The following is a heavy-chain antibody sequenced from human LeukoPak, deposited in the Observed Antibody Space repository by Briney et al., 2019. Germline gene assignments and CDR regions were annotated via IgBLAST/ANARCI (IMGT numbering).Heavy chain of an antibody. D-gene: IGHD3-3*01. J-gene: IGHJ5*02. CDR1: GGSINSYY. Sequence: SETLSLTCTVSGGSINSYYWSWIRQPPGKGLEWIGYLCYTGSSNYNPSLKSRVTISLDTSKNQFSLRLSSVTAADTAVYYCARGHPYSFWSGYHSWFDPWGQGTLVTVSS. CDR3: ARGHPYSFWSGYHSWFDP. V-gene: IGHV4-59*01. CDR2: LCYTGSS.